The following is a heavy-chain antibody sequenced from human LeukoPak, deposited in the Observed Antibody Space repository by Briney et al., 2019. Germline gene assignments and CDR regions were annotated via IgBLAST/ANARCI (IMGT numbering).Heavy chain of an antibody. CDR1: GYTFTSYA. CDR2: INAGNGNT. D-gene: IGHD6-13*01. CDR3: ARANIAAAGRPLDY. V-gene: IGHV1-3*03. Sequence: ASVKVSCKASGYTFTSYAMHWVRQAPGQRLEWMGWINAGNGNTKYSQEFQGRVTITRDTSASTAYMELSSLRSEDTAVYYCARANIAAAGRPLDYWGQGTLVTVSS. J-gene: IGHJ4*02.